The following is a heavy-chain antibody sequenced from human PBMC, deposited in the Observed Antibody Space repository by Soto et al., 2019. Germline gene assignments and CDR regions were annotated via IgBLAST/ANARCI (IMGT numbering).Heavy chain of an antibody. Sequence: GGSLRLSCAASGFTFSSYGMHWVRQAPGKGLEWVAVISYDGSNKYYADSVKGRFTISRDNSKNTLYLQMNSLRAEDTAVYYCAKGATYYDFWSGTHIDYWGQGTLVTVSS. CDR1: GFTFSSYG. CDR3: AKGATYYDFWSGTHIDY. V-gene: IGHV3-30*18. D-gene: IGHD3-3*01. CDR2: ISYDGSNK. J-gene: IGHJ4*02.